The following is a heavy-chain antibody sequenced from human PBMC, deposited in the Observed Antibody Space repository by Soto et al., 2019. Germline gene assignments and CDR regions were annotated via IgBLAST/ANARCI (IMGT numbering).Heavy chain of an antibody. D-gene: IGHD1-1*01. V-gene: IGHV3-21*01. Sequence: PGGSLRLSCAASGFTFSSYSMNWVRQAPGKGLEWVSSISSSSTYIYYADSLKGRSTISRDSAKNSLYLQMNSLRAEDTAVYYCARLLEGDYWYFDLWGRGTLVTVSS. CDR1: GFTFSSYS. CDR2: ISSSSTYI. J-gene: IGHJ2*01. CDR3: ARLLEGDYWYFDL.